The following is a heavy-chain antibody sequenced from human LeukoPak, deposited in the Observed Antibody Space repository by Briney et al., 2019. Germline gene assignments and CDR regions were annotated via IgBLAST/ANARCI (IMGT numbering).Heavy chain of an antibody. V-gene: IGHV3-21*01. CDR1: GFTFSSYS. CDR3: ARDQSYYGSGSPMNV. CDR2: ISSSSSYI. D-gene: IGHD3-10*01. Sequence: GGSLRLSCAASGFTFSSYSMNWVRQAPGKGLEWVSSISSSSSYIYYADSVKGRFTISRDNAKNTLYLQMNSLRAEDTAVYYCARDQSYYGSGSPMNVWGKGTTVTVSS. J-gene: IGHJ6*04.